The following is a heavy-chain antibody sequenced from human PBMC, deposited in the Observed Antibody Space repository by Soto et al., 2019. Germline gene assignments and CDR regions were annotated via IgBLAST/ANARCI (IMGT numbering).Heavy chain of an antibody. CDR1: GFSLSTSGVG. V-gene: IGHV2-5*02. CDR3: AHIRPLCSGGSCYPSFDY. CDR2: IYWDDDK. J-gene: IGHJ4*02. D-gene: IGHD2-15*01. Sequence: QITLKESGPTLVKPTQTLTLTCTFSGFSLSTSGVGVGWIRQPPGKALERLALIYWDDDKHYSPSLKSRLTITKDTSKNQVVLTMTNIDPVDTATYYCAHIRPLCSGGSCYPSFDYWGQGTLVTVSS.